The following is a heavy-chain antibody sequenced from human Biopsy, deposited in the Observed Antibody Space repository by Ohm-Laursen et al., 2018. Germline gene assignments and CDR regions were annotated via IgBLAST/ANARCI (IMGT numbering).Heavy chain of an antibody. Sequence: SLRLSCAASGFTFNNYGMHWVRQAPGKGLEWVAVIWYDGTDKFYADSVKGRFASSRDNSKNTVHLQMNNLRAEDTAVFYCAKDLRNNNWGVENWGQGTLVTVSS. CDR2: IWYDGTDK. J-gene: IGHJ4*02. D-gene: IGHD7-27*01. CDR1: GFTFNNYG. V-gene: IGHV3-30*18. CDR3: AKDLRNNNWGVEN.